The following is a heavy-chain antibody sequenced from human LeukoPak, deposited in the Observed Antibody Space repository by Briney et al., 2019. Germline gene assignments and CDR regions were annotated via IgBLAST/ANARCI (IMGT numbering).Heavy chain of an antibody. CDR3: ARSYYYDSSGQNIDY. Sequence: PGGSLRLSCAASGFTFSSYWMSWVRQAPGKGLEWVANIKQDGSEKYYVDSVKGRFTISRDNAKNSLYLQMNSLRAEDTAVYYCARSYYYDSSGQNIDYWGQGTLVTVSP. D-gene: IGHD3-22*01. CDR2: IKQDGSEK. V-gene: IGHV3-7*01. J-gene: IGHJ4*02. CDR1: GFTFSSYW.